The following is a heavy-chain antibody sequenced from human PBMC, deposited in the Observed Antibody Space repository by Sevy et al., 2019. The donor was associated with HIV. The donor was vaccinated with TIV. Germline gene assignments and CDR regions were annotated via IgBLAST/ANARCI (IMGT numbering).Heavy chain of an antibody. Sequence: GGSLRLSCAASGFTFSSYGMHWVRQAPGKGLEWVAVIWYDGSNKYYADPVKGRFTISRDNSKNTLYLQMNSLRAEDTAVYYCAREFPRFLEWLLLDYYYGMDVWGQGTTVTVSS. CDR3: AREFPRFLEWLLLDYYYGMDV. CDR2: IWYDGSNK. CDR1: GFTFSSYG. V-gene: IGHV3-33*01. D-gene: IGHD3-3*01. J-gene: IGHJ6*02.